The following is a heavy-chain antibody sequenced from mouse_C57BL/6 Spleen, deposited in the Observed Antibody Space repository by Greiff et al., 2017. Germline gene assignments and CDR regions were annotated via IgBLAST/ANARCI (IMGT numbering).Heavy chain of an antibody. V-gene: IGHV1-80*01. Sequence: QVQLKQSGAELVKPGASVKISCKASGYAFSSYWMNWVKQRPGKGLEWIGQIYPGDGDTNYNGKFKGKATLTADKSSSTAYMQLSSLTSEDSAVYFCASYGSSYGDYAMDYWGQGTSVTVSS. CDR2: IYPGDGDT. D-gene: IGHD1-1*01. J-gene: IGHJ4*01. CDR1: GYAFSSYW. CDR3: ASYGSSYGDYAMDY.